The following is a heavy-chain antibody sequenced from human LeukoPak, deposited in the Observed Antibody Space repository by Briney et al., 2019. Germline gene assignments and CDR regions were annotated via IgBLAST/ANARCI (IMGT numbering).Heavy chain of an antibody. CDR2: IKQDGSEK. CDR1: GFTFSSYW. CDR3: ARLGLIDYYGSGSYYGWFDP. Sequence: GGSLRLSCAASGFTFSSYWVSWVRQAPGKGLEWVANIKQDGSEKYYVDSVKGRFTISRDNAKNSLYLQMNSLRAEDTAVYYCARLGLIDYYGSGSYYGWFDPWGQGTLVTVSS. D-gene: IGHD3-10*01. J-gene: IGHJ5*02. V-gene: IGHV3-7*01.